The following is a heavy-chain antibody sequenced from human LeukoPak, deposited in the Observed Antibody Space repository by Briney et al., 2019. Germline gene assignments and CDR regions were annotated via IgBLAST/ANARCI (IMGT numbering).Heavy chain of an antibody. D-gene: IGHD3-10*01. J-gene: IGHJ4*02. CDR3: ARDRGLLWFGEFKYFDY. CDR2: IYYSGST. V-gene: IGHV4-59*01. CDR1: GGSISSYY. Sequence: SETLSLTCTVSGGSISSYYWSWIRQPPGKGLEWIGYIYYSGSTNYNPSLKSRVTISVDTSKNQFSLKLSSVTAADTAVYYCARDRGLLWFGEFKYFDYWGQGTLVTVSS.